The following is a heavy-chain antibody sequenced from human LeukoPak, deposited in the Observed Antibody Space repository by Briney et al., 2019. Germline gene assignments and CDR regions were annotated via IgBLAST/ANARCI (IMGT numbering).Heavy chain of an antibody. V-gene: IGHV3-7*03. CDR2: IKQDGSEK. D-gene: IGHD6-13*01. Sequence: GGSLRLSCAASGFTFSSYWMSWVRQPPGKGLEWVAYIKQDGSEKYYVHSVKGRFTISRDNAKNSLYLQMNSLRAEDTAVYYCAREERYSSSWWGAHFDYWGQGTLVTVSS. J-gene: IGHJ4*02. CDR3: AREERYSSSWWGAHFDY. CDR1: GFTFSSYW.